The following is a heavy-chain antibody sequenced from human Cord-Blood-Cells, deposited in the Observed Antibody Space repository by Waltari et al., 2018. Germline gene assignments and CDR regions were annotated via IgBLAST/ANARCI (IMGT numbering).Heavy chain of an antibody. J-gene: IGHJ4*02. CDR2: IIPIFGTA. Sequence: QVQLVQSGAEVKKPGSSVKVSCKGSGGTFSRHAISWVRQAPGQGLVWMGGIIPIFGTANYAQKFQGRVTITADESTSTAYMELSSLRSEDTAVYYCARDLRPYYGTEDDYWGQGTLVTVSS. D-gene: IGHD3-3*01. V-gene: IGHV1-69*01. CDR3: ARDLRPYYGTEDDY. CDR1: GGTFSRHA.